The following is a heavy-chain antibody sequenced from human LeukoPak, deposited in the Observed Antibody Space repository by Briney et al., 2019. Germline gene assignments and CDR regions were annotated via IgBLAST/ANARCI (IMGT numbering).Heavy chain of an antibody. CDR3: ARVDPDYYDSSGYYYYYYGMDV. CDR2: IKQDGSEK. D-gene: IGHD3-22*01. Sequence: GRSLRLSCAASGFTFSSYWMSWVRQAPGKGLEWVANIKQDGSEKYYVDSVKGRFTISRDNAKNSLYLQMNSLRAEDTAVYYCARVDPDYYDSSGYYYYYYGMDVWGQGTTVTVSS. J-gene: IGHJ6*02. V-gene: IGHV3-7*01. CDR1: GFTFSSYW.